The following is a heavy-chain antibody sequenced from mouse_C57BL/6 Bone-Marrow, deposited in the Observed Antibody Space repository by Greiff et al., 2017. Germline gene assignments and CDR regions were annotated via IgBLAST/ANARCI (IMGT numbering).Heavy chain of an antibody. CDR1: GFSLTSYG. CDR3: ASRYYGSRWFAY. Sequence: VQLQQSGPGLVQPSQSLSISCTVSGFSLTSYGVHWVRQSPGKGLEWLGVLWSGGSTDYNAAFISRLSISTDNSKSQVFFKMSSLQADDTAIYYCASRYYGSRWFAYWGRGTVVTVSA. V-gene: IGHV2-2*01. CDR2: LWSGGST. J-gene: IGHJ3*01. D-gene: IGHD1-1*01.